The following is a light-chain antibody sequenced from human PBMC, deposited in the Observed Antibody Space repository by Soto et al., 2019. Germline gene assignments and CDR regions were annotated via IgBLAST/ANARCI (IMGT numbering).Light chain of an antibody. V-gene: IGKV3-20*01. CDR2: GAS. CDR3: QQANSFPIT. J-gene: IGKJ5*01. Sequence: EIVLTQSPSTLSLSPGDRATLSCRASQRVVSTYLAWYQQKPGQAPRLLIYGASTRATGTPDRFSGSGSGTDFTLTISSLQPEDFATYYCQQANSFPITFGQGTRLDI. CDR1: QRVVSTY.